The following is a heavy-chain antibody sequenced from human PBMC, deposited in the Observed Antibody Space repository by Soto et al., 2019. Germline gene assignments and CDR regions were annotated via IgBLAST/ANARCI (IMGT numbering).Heavy chain of an antibody. D-gene: IGHD3-3*01. CDR3: AKDIRITIFGVELPGYYYYGMDV. Sequence: QVQLVESGGGVVQPGRSLRLSCAASGFTFSSYGMHWVRQAPGKGLEWVAVISYDGSNKYYADSVKGRFTISRDNSKNTLYLQMNSLRAEDTAVYYGAKDIRITIFGVELPGYYYYGMDVWGQGTTVTVSS. J-gene: IGHJ6*02. CDR2: ISYDGSNK. CDR1: GFTFSSYG. V-gene: IGHV3-30*18.